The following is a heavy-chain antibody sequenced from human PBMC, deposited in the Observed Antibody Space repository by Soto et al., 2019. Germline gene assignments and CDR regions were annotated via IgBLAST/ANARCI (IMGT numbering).Heavy chain of an antibody. CDR2: INAGNGNT. D-gene: IGHD3-22*01. CDR1: GYTFTSYA. CDR3: AGGSTYYYDKQFDP. V-gene: IGHV1-3*01. J-gene: IGHJ5*02. Sequence: VKVSCKASGYTFTSYAMHWVRQAPGQRLEWMGWINAGNGNTKYSQKFQGRVTITRDTSASTAYMELSSLRSEDTAVYYCAGGSTYYYDKQFDPWGQGTLVTVSS.